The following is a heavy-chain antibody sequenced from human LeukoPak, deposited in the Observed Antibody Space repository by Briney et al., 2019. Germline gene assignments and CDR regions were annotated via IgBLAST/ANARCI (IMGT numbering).Heavy chain of an antibody. Sequence: GASVKVSCKASGYNLTTYSVNWVRQAPGQGLEWMGWVSVYHGTTNYAQKFQGRVTMTTDTSTSTAYMELRSLRSDDTAVYYCGRDFGDYDLDAFDIWGQGTMVTVSS. CDR1: GYNLTTYS. CDR3: GRDFGDYDLDAFDI. J-gene: IGHJ3*02. D-gene: IGHD4-17*01. CDR2: VSVYHGTT. V-gene: IGHV1-18*01.